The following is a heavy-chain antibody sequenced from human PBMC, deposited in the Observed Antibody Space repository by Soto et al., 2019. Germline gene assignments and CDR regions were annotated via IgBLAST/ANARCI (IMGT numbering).Heavy chain of an antibody. CDR3: ARRSGDLSLNFSYYYMDV. V-gene: IGHV4-39*01. CDR1: GGSISSGSYY. J-gene: IGHJ6*03. CDR2: IYYSGST. D-gene: IGHD3-10*01. Sequence: SETLSLTCTVSGGSISSGSYYWGWIRQPPGKGLEWIGNIYYSGSTYYTPSLKSRVTISADTSKNQFSLILTSVTAADTAVYYCARRSGDLSLNFSYYYMDVWGKGTTVTVSS.